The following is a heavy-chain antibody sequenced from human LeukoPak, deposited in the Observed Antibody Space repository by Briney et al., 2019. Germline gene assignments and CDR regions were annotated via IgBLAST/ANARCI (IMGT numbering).Heavy chain of an antibody. CDR3: ARDGSGSYYGRYFDY. J-gene: IGHJ4*02. CDR2: IWLDGSAE. Sequence: GGSLRLSCAASGFSFSSYDMHWVRQAPGKGLEWVAIIWLDGSAEYYGDSVKGRFTISRDNAKNSLYLQMNSLRAEDTAVYYCARDGSGSYYGRYFDYWGQGTLVTVSS. CDR1: GFSFSSYD. V-gene: IGHV3-33*01. D-gene: IGHD1-26*01.